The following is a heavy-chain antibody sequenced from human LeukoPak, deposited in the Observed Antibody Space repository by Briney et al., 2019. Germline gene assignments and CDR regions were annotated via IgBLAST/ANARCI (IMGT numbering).Heavy chain of an antibody. CDR3: ARGRYYDSSVAHDASDI. Sequence: ASVKVSCKASGGTFSSYAISWVRQAPGQGLEWMGWINPSSGGTNYAQKFQGRVTLTRDTSISTAYMELSRLRFDDTAVYYCARGRYYDSSVAHDASDIWGQGTMVTVSS. CDR2: INPSSGGT. D-gene: IGHD3-22*01. V-gene: IGHV1-2*02. CDR1: GGTFSSYA. J-gene: IGHJ3*02.